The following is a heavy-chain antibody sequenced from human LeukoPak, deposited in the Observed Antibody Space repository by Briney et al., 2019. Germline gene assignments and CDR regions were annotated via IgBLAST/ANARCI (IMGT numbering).Heavy chain of an antibody. CDR1: GYTFTGYY. D-gene: IGHD2/OR15-2a*01. Sequence: ASVKVSCKASGYTFTGYYIHWMRQAPGQGLEWMGWISLTSGDTNYAQTFQGRVTMTRDTSISTAYMELSGLRIDDTAVYYCSNEYHDFWGQGTLVTVSS. J-gene: IGHJ4*02. CDR3: SNEYHDF. CDR2: ISLTSGDT. V-gene: IGHV1-2*02.